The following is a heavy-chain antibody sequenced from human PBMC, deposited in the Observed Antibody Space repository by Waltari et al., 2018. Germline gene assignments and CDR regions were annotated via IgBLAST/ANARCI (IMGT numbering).Heavy chain of an antibody. D-gene: IGHD4-17*01. Sequence: QLQLQESGPGLVRPSETLSLTCTVSGGSITTNYNGAWIRQPPGKGLEWMGNMQYRGGTFYNPSLMSRVTISLDTSKNQFSLTLTSVDAADTAVYFCGRIAFGDDGGYFQYWGQGTLVTVSS. CDR2: MQYRGGT. J-gene: IGHJ1*01. CDR1: GGSITTNYN. V-gene: IGHV4-39*01. CDR3: GRIAFGDDGGYFQY.